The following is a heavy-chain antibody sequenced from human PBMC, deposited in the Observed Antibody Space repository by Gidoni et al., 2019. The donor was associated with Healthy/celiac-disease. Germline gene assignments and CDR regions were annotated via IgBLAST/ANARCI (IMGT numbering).Heavy chain of an antibody. V-gene: IGHV3-66*02. CDR2: IYSGGST. CDR3: AVTTRGYSYAFDY. Sequence: EVQLVESGGGLVQPGGSLRLSCAASGFTVSSNYMSWVRQAPGKGLEWVSVIYSGGSTYYADSVKGRFTISRDNSKNTLYLQMNSLRAEDTAVYYCAVTTRGYSYAFDYWGQGTLVTVSS. CDR1: GFTVSSNY. J-gene: IGHJ4*02. D-gene: IGHD5-18*01.